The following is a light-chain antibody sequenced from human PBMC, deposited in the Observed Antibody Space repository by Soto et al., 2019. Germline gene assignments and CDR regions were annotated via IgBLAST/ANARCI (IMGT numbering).Light chain of an antibody. J-gene: IGKJ2*01. Sequence: EIVLTQSPGTLSLSPGERATLSCRASQSVSSSYLAWYQQKPGQAPRLLISGASGRATGIPDRFSGSGSGTDFTLSISRREPEDFAVYYCQQYGSSPMYTFGQRTKLEI. CDR3: QQYGSSPMYT. V-gene: IGKV3-20*01. CDR2: GAS. CDR1: QSVSSSY.